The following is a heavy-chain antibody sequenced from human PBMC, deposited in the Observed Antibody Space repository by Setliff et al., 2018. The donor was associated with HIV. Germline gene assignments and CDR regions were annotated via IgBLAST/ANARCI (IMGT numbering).Heavy chain of an antibody. V-gene: IGHV1-24*01. CDR2: FDPEDGET. Sequence: ASVKVSCKVSGYTLTELSMHWVRQAPGKGLEWMGGFDPEDGETIYAQKFQGRVTMTEGTSTDTAYMELSSLRSEDTAVYYCATAPYSSSLFDIWGQGTMVTVSS. D-gene: IGHD6-6*01. CDR3: ATAPYSSSLFDI. CDR1: GYTLTELS. J-gene: IGHJ3*02.